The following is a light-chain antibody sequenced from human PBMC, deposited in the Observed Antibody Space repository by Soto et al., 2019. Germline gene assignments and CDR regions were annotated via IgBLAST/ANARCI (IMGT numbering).Light chain of an antibody. CDR1: QSVSSSY. V-gene: IGKV3-20*01. Sequence: EIVLTRSPGPLSLSPGERATLSCRSSQSVSSSYLAWYQQKPGQAPRLLIHGASSRATGIPDRISGSGSGTDFTLTISRLEPEDVAVYYCQQYGSSPITLGQGTRLEIK. CDR2: GAS. J-gene: IGKJ5*01. CDR3: QQYGSSPIT.